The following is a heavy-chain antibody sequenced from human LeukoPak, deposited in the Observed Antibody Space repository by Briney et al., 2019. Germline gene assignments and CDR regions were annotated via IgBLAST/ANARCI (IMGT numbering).Heavy chain of an antibody. CDR2: IYTSRST. CDR3: ARLDYYDSSGPPYYFDY. CDR1: GGSVSSYY. Sequence: SETLSLTCTVSGGSVSSYYWSWIRQPAGKGLEWIGRIYTSRSTNYNPSLKSRVTMSVDTSKNQFSLKLSSVTAADTAVYYCARLDYYDSSGPPYYFDYWGQGTLVTVSS. J-gene: IGHJ4*02. D-gene: IGHD3-22*01. V-gene: IGHV4-4*07.